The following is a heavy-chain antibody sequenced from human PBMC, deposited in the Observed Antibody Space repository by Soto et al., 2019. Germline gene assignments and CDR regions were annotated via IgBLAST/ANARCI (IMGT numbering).Heavy chain of an antibody. Sequence: QVQLQESGPGLVKPSETLSLTCTVSGAYMRNDYYYWSWVRQNPGKDLEWIGHMHHSGRTHYNPSLKSRVALSVDTXKNQFSLYRNSVTAADTAVYYCARWVEVSLDYFDSWGQGTPVTVSS. J-gene: IGHJ4*02. CDR1: GAYMRNDYYY. D-gene: IGHD2-15*01. V-gene: IGHV4-31*03. CDR3: ARWVEVSLDYFDS. CDR2: MHHSGRT.